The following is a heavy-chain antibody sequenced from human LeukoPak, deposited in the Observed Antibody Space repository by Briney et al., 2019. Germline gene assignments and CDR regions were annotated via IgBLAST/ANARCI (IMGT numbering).Heavy chain of an antibody. V-gene: IGHV1-69*05. CDR3: ARDSSAARPQYYYYYYYMDV. CDR2: IIPIFGTA. J-gene: IGHJ6*03. D-gene: IGHD6-6*01. CDR1: GGTFSSYA. Sequence: SVKVSCKASGGTFSSYAISWVRQAPGQGLEWMGGIIPIFGTANYAQKFQGRVTITTDESTSTAYMELSSLRSEDTAVYYCARDSSAARPQYYYYYYYMDVWGKGTTVTVSS.